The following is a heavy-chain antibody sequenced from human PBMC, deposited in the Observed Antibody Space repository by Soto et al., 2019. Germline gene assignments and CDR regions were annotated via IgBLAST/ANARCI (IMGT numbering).Heavy chain of an antibody. CDR3: ENDSNYDYAESRFDS. J-gene: IGHJ4*02. Sequence: GGSLRLSCAASGFTFSSYAMNWVRQAPGKGLEWVSAISGSGGSTYYADSVKGRFSISRDNSKNTLYLQMNSLRAEDTALYYGENDSNYDYAESRFDSWGQGNLVTVSS. V-gene: IGHV3-23*01. CDR2: ISGSGGST. CDR1: GFTFSSYA. D-gene: IGHD3-16*01.